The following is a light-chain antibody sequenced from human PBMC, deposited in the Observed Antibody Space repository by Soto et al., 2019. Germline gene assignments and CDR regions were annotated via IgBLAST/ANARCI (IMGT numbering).Light chain of an antibody. J-gene: IGKJ4*01. CDR3: QQYSNSPLT. Sequence: PGERATLSCRASQRVSRNYLAWYQQKVGQPPRLLIYGASSRAAGIPDRFSGSGSGTDFTLTVTRLETEDFAVYHCQQYSNSPLTFGGGTKVDIK. CDR2: GAS. V-gene: IGKV3-20*01. CDR1: QRVSRNY.